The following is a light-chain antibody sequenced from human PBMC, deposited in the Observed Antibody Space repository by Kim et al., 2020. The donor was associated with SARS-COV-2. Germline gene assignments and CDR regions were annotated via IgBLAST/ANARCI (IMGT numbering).Light chain of an antibody. Sequence: GQSVTIASTGTSRDVGAYNYVSWDQQHPGEAPKRMIYEVNTGRSGVPDRFSGSKSVNTASLTVSGLQAEDEADYYCTSRVTGDNFVFGTGTKVTVL. J-gene: IGLJ1*01. CDR2: EVN. CDR1: SRDVGAYNY. V-gene: IGLV2-8*01. CDR3: TSRVTGDNFV.